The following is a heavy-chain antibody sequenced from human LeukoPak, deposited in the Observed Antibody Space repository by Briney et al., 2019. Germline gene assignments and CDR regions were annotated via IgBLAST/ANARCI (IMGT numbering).Heavy chain of an antibody. CDR2: ISSSSSYI. J-gene: IGHJ6*03. Sequence: GGSLRLSCAAPGFTFSSYSMNWVRQAPGKGLEWVSSISSSSSYIYYADSVKGRFTISRDNAKNSLYLQMNSLRAEDTAVYYCARDNGPDTAMVIHYYYYYYMDVWGKGTTVTVSS. CDR1: GFTFSSYS. CDR3: ARDNGPDTAMVIHYYYYYYMDV. V-gene: IGHV3-21*01. D-gene: IGHD5-18*01.